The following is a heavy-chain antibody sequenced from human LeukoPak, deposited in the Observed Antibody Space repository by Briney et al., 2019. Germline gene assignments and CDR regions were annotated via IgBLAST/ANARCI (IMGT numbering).Heavy chain of an antibody. V-gene: IGHV3-33*01. J-gene: IGHJ4*02. D-gene: IGHD5-24*01. Sequence: GRSLRLSCAASGFTFSSYGMHWVRQAPGKGLEWVAVIWYDGSNKYYADSVKGRFTISRDNSKNTLYLQMNSLRAEDTAVYYCATHMATTLVYWGQGTLVTVSS. CDR2: IWYDGSNK. CDR1: GFTFSSYG. CDR3: ATHMATTLVY.